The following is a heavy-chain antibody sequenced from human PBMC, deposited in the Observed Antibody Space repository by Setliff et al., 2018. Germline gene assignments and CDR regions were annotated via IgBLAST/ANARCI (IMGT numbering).Heavy chain of an antibody. V-gene: IGHV4-39*07. CDR1: GGSISSGSYY. CDR3: ALEYSNSSPTVYYYMDV. J-gene: IGHJ6*03. Sequence: SETLSLTCTVSGGSISSGSYYWGWIRQPPGKGLEWIGEINHSGSTNYNPSLKSRVTISVDTSKNQFSLKLSSVTAADTAVYYCALEYSNSSPTVYYYMDVWGKGTTVTVSS. CDR2: INHSGST. D-gene: IGHD6-6*01.